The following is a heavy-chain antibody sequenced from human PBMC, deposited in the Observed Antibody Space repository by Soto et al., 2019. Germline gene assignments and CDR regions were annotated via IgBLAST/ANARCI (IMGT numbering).Heavy chain of an antibody. J-gene: IGHJ4*02. CDR1: GYSFTSYW. Sequence: GESLKISCNGSGYSFTSYWIGWVGQMPGKGLEWMGIIYPGDSDTRYSPSFQGQVTISADKSISTAYLQWSSLKASDTAMYYCARPMVRGVIILDFDYWGQGTLVTVSS. V-gene: IGHV5-51*01. CDR3: ARPMVRGVIILDFDY. CDR2: IYPGDSDT. D-gene: IGHD3-10*01.